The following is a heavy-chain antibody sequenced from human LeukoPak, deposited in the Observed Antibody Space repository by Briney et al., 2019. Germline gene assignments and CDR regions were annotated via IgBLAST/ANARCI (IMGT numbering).Heavy chain of an antibody. J-gene: IGHJ4*02. Sequence: AVKVSFKASGGTFISYAISWGRQAPGQGVEWMGRIIPIFGIANYAQKFQGRVTITADKSTSTAYMELSSLRSEDTAVYYCAVVTSLGGFDYWGQGTLVTVSS. CDR3: AVVTSLGGFDY. CDR2: IIPIFGIA. D-gene: IGHD2-21*02. CDR1: GGTFISYA. V-gene: IGHV1-69*04.